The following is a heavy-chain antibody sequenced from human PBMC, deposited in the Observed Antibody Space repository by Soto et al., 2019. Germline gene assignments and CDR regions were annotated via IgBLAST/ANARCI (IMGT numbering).Heavy chain of an antibody. CDR2: IYYSGST. J-gene: IGHJ4*02. Sequence: SETLPLTCTVSGGSISSYDWSWIRQPPGKGLEWIGYIYYSGSTNYNPPLKSRVTISVETSKNQFSLKLNSVTAAVTAVYYGACGSYYDFDDWGQGTLVTVSS. CDR1: GGSISSYD. D-gene: IGHD1-26*01. CDR3: ACGSYYDFDD. V-gene: IGHV4-59*01.